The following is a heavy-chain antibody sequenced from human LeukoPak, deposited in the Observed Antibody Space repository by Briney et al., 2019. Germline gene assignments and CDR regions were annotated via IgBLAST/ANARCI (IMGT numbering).Heavy chain of an antibody. CDR3: ARGPLLGYDTNDSGFDI. CDR2: INPSDGGT. J-gene: IGHJ3*02. V-gene: IGHV1-46*04. Sequence: ASVKVSFKASGYSFTSYYVHCVRQAPGQGLEWVGVINPSDGGTISAQKLQDRVALTRDTSTSTVYMEMSSLKSDDTAVYYCARGPLLGYDTNDSGFDIWGQGTLVTVSS. CDR1: GYSFTSYY. D-gene: IGHD3-22*01.